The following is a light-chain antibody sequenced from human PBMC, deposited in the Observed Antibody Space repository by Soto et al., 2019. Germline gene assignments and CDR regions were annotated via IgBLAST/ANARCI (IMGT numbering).Light chain of an antibody. CDR1: SSDVGGFNY. CDR2: DVS. J-gene: IGLJ1*01. CDR3: CSYAGGYTHYV. Sequence: QSVLTQPPSVSGSPGQSVTISCTGTSSDVGGFNYVSWYQHHPGRAPKPMIYDVSKRPSGVPDRFSGSKSGNTASLTISGLQAEDEADYYCCSYAGGYTHYVFATGTKVTVL. V-gene: IGLV2-11*01.